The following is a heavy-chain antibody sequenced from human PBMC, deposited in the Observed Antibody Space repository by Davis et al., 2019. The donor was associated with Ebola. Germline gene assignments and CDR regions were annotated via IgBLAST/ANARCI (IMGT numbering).Heavy chain of an antibody. CDR3: ARDSYCSSTSCYTGTYYYYGMDV. D-gene: IGHD2-2*02. CDR1: GYTFPSYY. Sequence: ASVKVSCKASGYTFPSYYMHWVRQAPGQGLEWMGIINPSSGSTGYAQKFQGRVTMTRDTSTSTVYMELRSLRSDDTAVYYCARDSYCSSTSCYTGTYYYYGMDVWGQGTTVTVSS. V-gene: IGHV1-46*01. J-gene: IGHJ6*02. CDR2: INPSSGST.